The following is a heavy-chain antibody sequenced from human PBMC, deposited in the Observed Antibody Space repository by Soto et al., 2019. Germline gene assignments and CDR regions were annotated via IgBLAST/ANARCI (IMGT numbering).Heavy chain of an antibody. CDR2: IDSSDGYT. Sequence: GGSLRLSCTGSGFAFFDYYIIFSRHSPLKWREWVCYIDSSDGYTNYADSVKGRFTISRDNAKKTLYLQMNSLRVEDTALYYCVRLYYSFWWVSFDCWGQGTLVTVSS. CDR1: GFAFFDYY. V-gene: IGHV3-11*03. J-gene: IGHJ4*02. D-gene: IGHD3-10*01. CDR3: VRLYYSFWWVSFDC.